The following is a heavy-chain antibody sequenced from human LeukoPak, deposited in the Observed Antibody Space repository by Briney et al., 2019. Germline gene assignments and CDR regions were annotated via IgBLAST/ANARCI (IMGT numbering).Heavy chain of an antibody. D-gene: IGHD4-23*01. CDR1: RFTFSSYT. V-gene: IGHV3-30*04. CDR3: ARVAVRTVGYDQ. J-gene: IGHJ5*02. Sequence: GGSLRLSCAASRFTFSSYTMHWVRQAPGKGLEWVAIISYDGSSKYYADSVKGRFTLSRDNSKNMLYLQMNSLRADDTAVYYCARVAVRTVGYDQWGQGTLVTVSS. CDR2: ISYDGSSK.